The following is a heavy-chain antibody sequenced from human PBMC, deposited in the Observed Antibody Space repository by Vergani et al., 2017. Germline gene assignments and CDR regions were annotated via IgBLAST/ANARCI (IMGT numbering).Heavy chain of an antibody. CDR2: ISYDGSNK. CDR1: GFTFSSYG. V-gene: IGHV3-30*03. Sequence: QVQLVESGGGVVQPGRSLRLSCAASGFTFSSYGMHWVRQAPGKGLEWVAVISYDGSNKYYADSVKGRFTISRDNSKNTLYLQMNSLRAEDTAVYYCARDMVRGGTGGWFDPWGQGTLVTVSS. CDR3: ARDMVRGGTGGWFDP. J-gene: IGHJ5*02. D-gene: IGHD3-10*01.